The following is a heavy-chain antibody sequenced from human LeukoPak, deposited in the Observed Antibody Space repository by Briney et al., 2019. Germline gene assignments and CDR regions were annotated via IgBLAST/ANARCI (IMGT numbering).Heavy chain of an antibody. CDR1: GGSISSYY. CDR2: IYYSGST. CDR3: ARQANAPSTIDY. D-gene: IGHD2-2*01. J-gene: IGHJ4*02. V-gene: IGHV4-39*01. Sequence: PSETLSLTCTVSGGSISSYYWTWIRQPPGKGLEWIGRIYYSGSTYYNPSLKSRVTISVDTSKNQFSLRLSSVTAADTAVYYCARQANAPSTIDYWGQGTLVTVSS.